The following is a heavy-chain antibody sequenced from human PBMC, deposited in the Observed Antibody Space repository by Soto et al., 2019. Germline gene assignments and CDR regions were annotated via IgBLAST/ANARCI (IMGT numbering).Heavy chain of an antibody. Sequence: QVQLVQSGAEVKKPGASVKVSCKASGYTFTGYYMHWVRQAPGQGLEWMGWINPNSGGTNYAQKLKGWVTMTRDTSISTAYMELSRLRSDDTAVYYCARELGDYYAFDIWGQGTMVTVSS. J-gene: IGHJ3*02. V-gene: IGHV1-2*04. CDR3: ARELGDYYAFDI. D-gene: IGHD4-17*01. CDR2: INPNSGGT. CDR1: GYTFTGYY.